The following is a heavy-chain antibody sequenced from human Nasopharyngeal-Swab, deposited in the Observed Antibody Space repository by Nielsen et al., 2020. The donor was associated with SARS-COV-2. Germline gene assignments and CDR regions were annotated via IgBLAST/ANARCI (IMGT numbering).Heavy chain of an antibody. D-gene: IGHD7-27*01. Sequence: LKISCAASGFTFSSYEMNWVRQAPGKGLEWVSYISRSGGTKYYADSVKGRFTISRDNSKNTVYLQMNSLRAEDTAVYYCARALWGSYYYGMDVWGQGTTVTVSS. CDR3: ARALWGSYYYGMDV. J-gene: IGHJ6*02. CDR2: ISRSGGTK. V-gene: IGHV3-48*03. CDR1: GFTFSSYE.